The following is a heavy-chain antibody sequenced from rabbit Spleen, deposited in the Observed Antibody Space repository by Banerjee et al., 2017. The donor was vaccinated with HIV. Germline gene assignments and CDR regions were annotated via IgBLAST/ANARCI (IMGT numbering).Heavy chain of an antibody. V-gene: IGHV1S7*01. D-gene: IGHD8-1*01. Sequence: QLKESGGGLVQPEGSLKLSCKASGFTLSSYYMNWVRQAPGKGLEWIGYIDPVFGSTYYASWVNGRFTISSHNAQNTLYLQLNSLTAADTATYFCARDGAGSSYFNLWGPGTLVTVS. CDR1: GFTLSSYY. J-gene: IGHJ4*01. CDR2: IDPVFGST. CDR3: ARDGAGSSYFNL.